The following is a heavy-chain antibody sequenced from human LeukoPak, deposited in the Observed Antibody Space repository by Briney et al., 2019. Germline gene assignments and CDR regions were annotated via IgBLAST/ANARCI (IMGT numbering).Heavy chain of an antibody. CDR2: ISYDGSNK. CDR3: AKGGGYEAQYYYYYLDV. D-gene: IGHD5-12*01. CDR1: GFTFSNYD. J-gene: IGHJ6*03. V-gene: IGHV3-30*18. Sequence: GGSLRLSCAASGFTFSNYDMHWVRQAPGKGLEWVAVISYDGSNKYYADSVKGRFTISRDNSKNTLYLQMKSLRAEDTAVYYCAKGGGYEAQYYYYYLDVWGKGTTVTISS.